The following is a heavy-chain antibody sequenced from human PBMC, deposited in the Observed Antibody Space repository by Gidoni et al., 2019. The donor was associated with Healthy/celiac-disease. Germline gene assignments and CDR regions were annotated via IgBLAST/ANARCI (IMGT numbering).Heavy chain of an antibody. V-gene: IGHV3-23*01. J-gene: IGHJ6*02. D-gene: IGHD6-13*01. Sequence: EVQLLESGGGLVQPGGSLRLSCEASGFTFSSYAMSWVRQAAGQGREWVSDISGSGGSTYYADPVKGRFTISRDNSKNTLYLQMNSLRAEDTAVYYCAKPHPAAGTGPLYYYYGMDVWGQGTTVTVSS. CDR1: GFTFSSYA. CDR2: ISGSGGST. CDR3: AKPHPAAGTGPLYYYYGMDV.